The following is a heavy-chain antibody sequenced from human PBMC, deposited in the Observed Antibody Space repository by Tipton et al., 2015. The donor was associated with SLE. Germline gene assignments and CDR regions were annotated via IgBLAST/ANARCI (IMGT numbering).Heavy chain of an antibody. V-gene: IGHV4-31*03. D-gene: IGHD2-21*01. CDR3: ARQTGYIVAADGYFDL. J-gene: IGHJ2*01. Sequence: TLSLTCTVSGGSISSGGYYWSWTRQHPGKGLEWIGYIYYSGSTYYNPSLKSRVTISVDTSKNQFSLKLSSVTAADTAVYYCARQTGYIVAADGYFDLWGRGTLVTVSS. CDR1: GGSISSGGYY. CDR2: IYYSGST.